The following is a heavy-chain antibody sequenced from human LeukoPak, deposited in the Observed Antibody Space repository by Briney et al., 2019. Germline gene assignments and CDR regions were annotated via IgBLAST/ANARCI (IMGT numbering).Heavy chain of an antibody. CDR1: GFTFSGYA. Sequence: GGSLRLSCAASGFTFSGYAMHWVRQAPGKGLEWVAGISFDGNNKHYADAVKGRFTISRDNSKNALYLEMNRLRAEEDTSVYYCASRWYFDYWGQGTLVTVSS. V-gene: IGHV3-30*03. CDR3: ASRWYFDY. D-gene: IGHD5-24*01. CDR2: ISFDGNNK. J-gene: IGHJ4*02.